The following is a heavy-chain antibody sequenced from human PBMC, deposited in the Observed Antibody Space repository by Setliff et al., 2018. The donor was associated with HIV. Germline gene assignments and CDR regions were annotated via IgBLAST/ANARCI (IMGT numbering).Heavy chain of an antibody. CDR2: IIPILGVA. Sequence: SVKVSCKASRSTFNSHTINWVRQAPGQGLDWMGRIIPILGVANYAQRFQGKVTITADKSTSTAYMELTSLRFDDTAMYYCARELEHSSGSGGFDPWGQGTLVTVSS. CDR1: RSTFNSHT. D-gene: IGHD6-19*01. CDR3: ARELEHSSGSGGFDP. V-gene: IGHV1-69*04. J-gene: IGHJ5*02.